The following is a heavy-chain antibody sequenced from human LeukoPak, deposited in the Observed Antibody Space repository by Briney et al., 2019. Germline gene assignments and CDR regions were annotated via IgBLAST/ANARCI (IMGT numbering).Heavy chain of an antibody. V-gene: IGHV3-33*03. CDR2: ILEDGSNK. Sequence: GRSLRLSCSALGFTLSSTGTHWARQAPGRGREWVAFILEDGSNKYYADAVKGRFTTNSDYSKNPLYLQMNSLGADDTAVYYWAGDFSASYGTDYWGQRTLVTVS. J-gene: IGHJ4*02. CDR3: AGDFSASYGTDY. D-gene: IGHD1-26*01. CDR1: GFTLSSTG.